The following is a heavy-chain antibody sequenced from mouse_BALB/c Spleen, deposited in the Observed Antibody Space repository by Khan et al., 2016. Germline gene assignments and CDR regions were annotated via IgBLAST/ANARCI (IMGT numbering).Heavy chain of an antibody. J-gene: IGHJ2*01. CDR2: ISYSGST. Sequence: EVQLQESGPGLVKPSQSLSLTCTVTGYSITSDYAWNWIRQFPGNKLEWMGYISYSGSTTYNPSLKSRISITRDTSKNQFFLQLNSVTTEDTATXYSARWLLEFPYYFDYWGQGTTLTVSS. D-gene: IGHD2-12*01. CDR3: ARWLLEFPYYFDY. V-gene: IGHV3-2*02. CDR1: GYSITSDYA.